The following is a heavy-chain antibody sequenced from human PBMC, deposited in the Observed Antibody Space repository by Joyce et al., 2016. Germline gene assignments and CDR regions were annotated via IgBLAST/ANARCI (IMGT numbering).Heavy chain of an antibody. Sequence: QVHLQESGPGLVEPSGTPSVTCTISSYSVTNDNWWSWVRQSPDKGLEWIGEIHHIGKTTYNPSLKSRVSMSEDKTKNQLSLTLNSVTAADSAIYYCTKNAAYYLDFWGRGTLVTVSS. CDR2: IHHIGKT. J-gene: IGHJ4*02. CDR3: TKNAAYYLDF. CDR1: SYSVTNDNW. D-gene: IGHD6-13*01. V-gene: IGHV4-4*02.